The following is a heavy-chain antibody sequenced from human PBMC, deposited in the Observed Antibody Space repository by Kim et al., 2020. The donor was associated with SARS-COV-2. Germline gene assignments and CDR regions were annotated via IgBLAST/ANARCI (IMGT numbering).Heavy chain of an antibody. CDR3: AREYEGGLDY. J-gene: IGHJ4*02. Sequence: STYYADSVKGRFTISRDNSKNTLYLQMNSLRAEDTAVYYCAREYEGGLDYWGQGTLVTVSS. D-gene: IGHD3-3*01. V-gene: IGHV3-66*01. CDR2: ST.